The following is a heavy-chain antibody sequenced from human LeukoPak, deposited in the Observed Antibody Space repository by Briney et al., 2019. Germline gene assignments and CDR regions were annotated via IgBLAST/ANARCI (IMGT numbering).Heavy chain of an antibody. CDR3: ARNVSPLYYFDY. CDR2: IYYSGST. V-gene: IGHV4-59*08. CDR1: GGSISSYY. J-gene: IGHJ4*02. Sequence: SETLSLTCTVSGGSISSYYWSWIRQPPGKGLEWIGYIYYSGSTNYNPSLKSRVTISVDTSKNQFSLKLSSVTAADTAVYYCARNVSPLYYFDYWGQGTLVTVSS.